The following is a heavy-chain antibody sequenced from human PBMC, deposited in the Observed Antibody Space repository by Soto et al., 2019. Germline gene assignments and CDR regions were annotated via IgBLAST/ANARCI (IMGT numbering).Heavy chain of an antibody. CDR2: ISGSGGST. Sequence: PGGSLRLSCAASGFTFSSYAMSWVRQAPGKGLEWVSAISGSGGSTYYADSVKGRFTISRDNSKNTLYLQVNSLRAEDTAVYYCAKAGSSTIYFYYGMDVWGQGTTVTVPS. J-gene: IGHJ6*02. D-gene: IGHD6-6*01. V-gene: IGHV3-23*01. CDR3: AKAGSSTIYFYYGMDV. CDR1: GFTFSSYA.